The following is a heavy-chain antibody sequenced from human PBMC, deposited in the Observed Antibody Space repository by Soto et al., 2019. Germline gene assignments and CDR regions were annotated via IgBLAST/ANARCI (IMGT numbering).Heavy chain of an antibody. CDR2: IYYSGRT. V-gene: IGHV4-39*01. Sequence: SETLSLTCIVSGESISSSSYYWGWIRQPPGKGLEWIGSIYYSGRTYYNPSFKSRVTISIDTSKNQFSLKLSSVTATDTAVYYCARQRTTVVTQAYFDQWGQGALVTVSS. CDR3: ARQRTTVVTQAYFDQ. CDR1: GESISSSSYY. J-gene: IGHJ4*02. D-gene: IGHD2-21*02.